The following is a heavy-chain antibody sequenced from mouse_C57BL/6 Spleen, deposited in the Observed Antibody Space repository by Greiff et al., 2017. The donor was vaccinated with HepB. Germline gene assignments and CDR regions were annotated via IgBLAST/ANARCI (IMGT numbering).Heavy chain of an antibody. J-gene: IGHJ2*01. CDR1: GYTFTSYW. CDR3: GIEGYITAYYFDY. CDR2: IHPSDSDT. Sequence: QVHVKQSGPELVKPGASVKVSCKASGYTFTSYWMHWVKQRPGQGLEWIGRIHPSDSDTNYNQKFKGKATLTVDKSSSTAYMQLSSLTSEDSAFYCCGIEGYITAYYFDYWGQGTTLTVSS. V-gene: IGHV1-74*01. D-gene: IGHD1-1*01.